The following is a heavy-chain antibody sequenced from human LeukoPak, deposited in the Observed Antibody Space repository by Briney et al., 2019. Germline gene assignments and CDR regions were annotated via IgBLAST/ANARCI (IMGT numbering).Heavy chain of an antibody. D-gene: IGHD1-1*01. CDR1: GITVSSNY. CDR2: IYSGGST. J-gene: IGHJ3*02. Sequence: GGSLRLSCAASGITVSSNYMSWVRQAPGKGLEWVSVIYSGGSTYYADSVKGRFTISRDNSKNTLYLQMNSLRAEDTAVYYCASCLATGTTGAFDIWGQGTMVTVSS. V-gene: IGHV3-53*01. CDR3: ASCLATGTTGAFDI.